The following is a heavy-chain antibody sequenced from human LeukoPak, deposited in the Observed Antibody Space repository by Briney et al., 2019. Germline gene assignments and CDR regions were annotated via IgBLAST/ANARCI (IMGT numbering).Heavy chain of an antibody. J-gene: IGHJ4*02. V-gene: IGHV5-51*01. CDR2: IYPGDSDT. CDR1: GYSFTSYW. CDR3: ARRTTYYYDSSGYYYFDY. D-gene: IGHD3-22*01. Sequence: GESLKISFKGSGYSFTSYWIGWVRPMPGKGLEWMGIIYPGDSDTRYSPSFQGQVTISADKSISTAYLQWSSLKASDTAMYYCARRTTYYYDSSGYYYFDYWGQGTLVTVSS.